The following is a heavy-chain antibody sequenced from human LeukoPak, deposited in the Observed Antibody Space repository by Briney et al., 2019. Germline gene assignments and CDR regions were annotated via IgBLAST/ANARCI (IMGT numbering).Heavy chain of an antibody. V-gene: IGHV3-33*01. D-gene: IGHD2/OR15-2a*01. J-gene: IGHJ6*02. Sequence: GGSLRLSCVASGFIFSSYGMHWVRQAPGKGLEWVAVIWYDGSNKYYADSVKGRFTISRDNSKNTLYLQMNSLRAEDTAVYYCARDSIGGYGMDVWGQGTTVTVSS. CDR2: IWYDGSNK. CDR3: ARDSIGGYGMDV. CDR1: GFIFSSYG.